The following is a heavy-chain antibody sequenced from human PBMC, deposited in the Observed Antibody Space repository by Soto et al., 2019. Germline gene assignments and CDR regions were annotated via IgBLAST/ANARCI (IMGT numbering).Heavy chain of an antibody. D-gene: IGHD2-21*02. Sequence: PGGSLRLSCAASGFTFSSYSMNWVRQAPGKGLEWVSSISSSSSYIYYADSVKGRFTISRDNAKNSLYLQMNSLRAEDTAVYYCARDSSYCGGDCVSDFDYWGQGTLVTVSS. CDR2: ISSSSSYI. CDR3: ARDSSYCGGDCVSDFDY. CDR1: GFTFSSYS. J-gene: IGHJ4*02. V-gene: IGHV3-21*01.